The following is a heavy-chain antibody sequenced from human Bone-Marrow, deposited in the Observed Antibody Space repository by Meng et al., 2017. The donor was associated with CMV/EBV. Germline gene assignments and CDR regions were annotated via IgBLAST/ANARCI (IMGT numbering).Heavy chain of an antibody. Sequence: SETLSLTCTVSGGSISSYYWSWIWQPPGKGLEWIGYIYYSGSTNYNPSLKSRVTISVDTSKNQFSLKLSSVTAADTAVYYCARKGLDYSIFNWGQGTLVTVSS. J-gene: IGHJ4*02. CDR1: GGSISSYY. CDR2: IYYSGST. V-gene: IGHV4-59*01. D-gene: IGHD4-11*01. CDR3: ARKGLDYSIFN.